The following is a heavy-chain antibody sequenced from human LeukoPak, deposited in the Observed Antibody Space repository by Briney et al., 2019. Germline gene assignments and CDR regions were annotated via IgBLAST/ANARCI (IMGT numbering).Heavy chain of an antibody. V-gene: IGHV1-18*01. J-gene: IGHJ4*02. CDR3: ARAGAARHPFDY. CDR2: ISAYNGNT. D-gene: IGHD6-6*01. Sequence: ASVKVSCKASGYTFTSCGISWVRQSPGQGLEWMGWISAYNGNTNYAQKLQGRVTTTTDTSTSTAYMELRSLRSDDTAVYYCARAGAARHPFDYWGQGTLVTVSS. CDR1: GYTFTSCG.